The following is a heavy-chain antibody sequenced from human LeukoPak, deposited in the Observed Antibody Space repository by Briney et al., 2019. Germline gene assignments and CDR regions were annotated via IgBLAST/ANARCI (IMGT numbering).Heavy chain of an antibody. Sequence: GGSLRLSCAASGLTFSSYAMSWVRQAPGKGLEWVSSINGGGGITKYADSVKGRFTISRDNSKNTLFLQMNSLRAEDMAVYYCAKKSGYNAYDPFDYLGPGTLVTVSS. J-gene: IGHJ4*02. CDR1: GLTFSSYA. D-gene: IGHD3-16*01. CDR2: INGGGGIT. CDR3: AKKSGYNAYDPFDY. V-gene: IGHV3-23*01.